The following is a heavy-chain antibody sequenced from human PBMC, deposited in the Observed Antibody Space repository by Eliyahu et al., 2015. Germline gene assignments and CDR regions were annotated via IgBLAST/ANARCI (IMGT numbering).Heavy chain of an antibody. J-gene: IGHJ4*02. Sequence: EVQLVESGGGLVEPGGSLRVSCVASGXXFSKNTMNWVRQAPGKGLEWVSSISSSSDYIYYAGSVKGRFTISRDNAKNSLYLQMNSLRAEDTAVYYCARFRYSSGYYNDYWGQGTLVTVSS. CDR1: GXXFSKNT. D-gene: IGHD3-22*01. CDR2: ISSSSDYI. V-gene: IGHV3-21*01. CDR3: ARFRYSSGYYNDY.